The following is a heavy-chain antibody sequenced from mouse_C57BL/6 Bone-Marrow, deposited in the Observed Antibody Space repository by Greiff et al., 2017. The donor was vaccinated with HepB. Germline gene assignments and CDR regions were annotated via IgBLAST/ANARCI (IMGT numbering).Heavy chain of an antibody. J-gene: IGHJ3*01. D-gene: IGHD2-4*01. V-gene: IGHV1-64*01. Sequence: QVQLKQPGAELVKPGASVKLSCKASGYTFTSYWMHWVKQRPGQGLEWIGMIHPNSGSTNYNEKFKSKATLTVDKSSSTAYMQLSSLTSEDSAVYYCARIYYDYDGFAYCGQGTLVTVSA. CDR3: ARIYYDYDGFAY. CDR2: IHPNSGST. CDR1: GYTFTSYW.